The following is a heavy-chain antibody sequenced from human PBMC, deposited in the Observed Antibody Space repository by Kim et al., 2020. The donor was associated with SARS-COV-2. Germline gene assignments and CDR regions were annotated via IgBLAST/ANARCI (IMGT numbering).Heavy chain of an antibody. J-gene: IGHJ5*02. CDR2: ISGSGGST. Sequence: GGSLRLSCAASGFTFSSYAMSWVRQAPGKGLEWVSAISGSGGSTYYADSVKGRFTISRDNSKNTLYLQMNSLRAEDTAVYYCAKDPPAHPFIAAAGNRAVNWFDPWGQGTLVTVSS. CDR1: GFTFSSYA. D-gene: IGHD6-13*01. V-gene: IGHV3-23*01. CDR3: AKDPPAHPFIAAAGNRAVNWFDP.